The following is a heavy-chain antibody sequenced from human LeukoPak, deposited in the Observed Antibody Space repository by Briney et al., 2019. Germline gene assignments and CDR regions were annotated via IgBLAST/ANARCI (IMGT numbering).Heavy chain of an antibody. V-gene: IGHV5-51*01. J-gene: IGHJ5*02. D-gene: IGHD3-22*01. CDR2: IYPVDSDT. Sequence: GESLKISCKGSGYSFTSYWIGWVRQMPGKGLEWMGIIYPVDSDTRYSPSFQGQVTISADKSISTTYLQWSSLKASDTAMYYCARTDRDYYDSSGYYFGDNWFDPWGQGTLVTVSS. CDR3: ARTDRDYYDSSGYYFGDNWFDP. CDR1: GYSFTSYW.